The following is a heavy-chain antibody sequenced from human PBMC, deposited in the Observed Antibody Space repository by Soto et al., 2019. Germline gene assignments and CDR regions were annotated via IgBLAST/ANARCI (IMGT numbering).Heavy chain of an antibody. CDR2: ISSSSGTI. CDR1: GFTFSDYS. V-gene: IGHV3-48*01. Sequence: GGSLRLSCTPSGFTFSDYSMNWVRHAPGKGLEWVSYISSSSGTIHYADSVKGRFTISRDNAKSSLFLHMNSLRAEDPAVYSCARALKQGSTSRFGMDGWGKGTTVTVSS. CDR3: ARALKQGSTSRFGMDG. J-gene: IGHJ6*03. D-gene: IGHD2-2*01.